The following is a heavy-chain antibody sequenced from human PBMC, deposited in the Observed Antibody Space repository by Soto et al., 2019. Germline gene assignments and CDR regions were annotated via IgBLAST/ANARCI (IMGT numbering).Heavy chain of an antibody. Sequence: SETLSLTCTVSGGSISSAKFYWTWIRQHPGEGLEWIGYIYYSGDTYSNPSLKSRVSISIDTSVNQFSLRLTSVTVADTAVYYCAREGGDGVDYWGQGTLVTVSS. CDR1: GGSISSAKFY. D-gene: IGHD3-16*01. CDR3: AREGGDGVDY. J-gene: IGHJ4*02. CDR2: IYYSGDT. V-gene: IGHV4-31*03.